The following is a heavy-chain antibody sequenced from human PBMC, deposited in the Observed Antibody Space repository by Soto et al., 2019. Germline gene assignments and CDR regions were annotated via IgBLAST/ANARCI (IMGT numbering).Heavy chain of an antibody. Sequence: SVKVSCKASGGTFSSYTISWVRQAPGQGLEWMGRIIPILGIANYAQKFQGRVTITADKSTSTAYMELSSLRSEDTAVYYCASILTGYYKLDYWGQGTLVTVSS. CDR2: IIPILGIA. V-gene: IGHV1-69*02. CDR1: GGTFSSYT. D-gene: IGHD3-9*01. CDR3: ASILTGYYKLDY. J-gene: IGHJ4*02.